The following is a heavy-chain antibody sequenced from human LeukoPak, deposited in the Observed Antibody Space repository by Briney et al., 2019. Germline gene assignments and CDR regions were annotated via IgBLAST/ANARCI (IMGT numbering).Heavy chain of an antibody. D-gene: IGHD3-3*01. V-gene: IGHV1-69*01. CDR2: IIPIFGTA. J-gene: IGHJ6*03. CDR3: ARGRRGDFWSGYYGQTTTYYYYYMDV. CDR1: GGTFSSYA. Sequence: GASVKVSCKASGGTFSSYAISWVRQAPGQRLEWMGGIIPIFGTANYAQKFQGRVTITADESTSTAYMELSSLRSEDTAVYYCARGRRGDFWSGYYGQTTTYYYYYMDVWGKGTTVTVSS.